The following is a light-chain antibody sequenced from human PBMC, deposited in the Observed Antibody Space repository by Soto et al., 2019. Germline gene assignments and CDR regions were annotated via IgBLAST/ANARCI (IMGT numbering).Light chain of an antibody. CDR2: EVN. CDR1: SSDVGGYNY. CDR3: TSYAGGNNV. J-gene: IGLJ1*01. Sequence: QSVLTQPPSASGSPGQSVTISCTGTSSDVGGYNYVSWYQQYPDKVPKLMIYEVNKRPSGVPDRFSGSKSGNMASLTISGLQADDEADYYCTSYAGGNNVFGTGTKLTVL. V-gene: IGLV2-8*01.